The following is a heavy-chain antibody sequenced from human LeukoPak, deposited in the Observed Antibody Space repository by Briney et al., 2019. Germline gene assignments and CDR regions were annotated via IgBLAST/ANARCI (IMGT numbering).Heavy chain of an antibody. V-gene: IGHV3-48*03. CDR3: ARGAPASDAFDI. J-gene: IGHJ3*02. CDR2: ISSSGSTI. CDR1: GFTFSSYE. Sequence: QPGGSLRLSCAASGFTFSSYEMNWVRKAPGKGLEWVSYISSSGSTIYYADSVKGRFTISRDNAKNSLYLQMNSLRAEDTAVYYCARGAPASDAFDIWGQGTMVTVSS. D-gene: IGHD2-2*01.